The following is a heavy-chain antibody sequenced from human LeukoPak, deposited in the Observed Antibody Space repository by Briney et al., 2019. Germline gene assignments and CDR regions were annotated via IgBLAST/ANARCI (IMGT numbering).Heavy chain of an antibody. V-gene: IGHV3-7*01. D-gene: IGHD3-22*01. J-gene: IGHJ4*02. Sequence: GGSLRPSCVPSGFIFSSYWMAWVRQAPGKGMEWVANIKYDGINKFYVDSVRGRFTISRDNAKNSLYLEMNSLRSDETAVYFCATSHDSSGNDWGQGTLVTVSS. CDR3: ATSHDSSGND. CDR1: GFIFSSYW. CDR2: IKYDGINK.